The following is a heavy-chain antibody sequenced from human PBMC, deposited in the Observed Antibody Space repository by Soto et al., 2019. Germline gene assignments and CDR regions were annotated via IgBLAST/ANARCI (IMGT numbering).Heavy chain of an antibody. V-gene: IGHV3-33*01. D-gene: IGHD7-27*01. J-gene: IGHJ4*02. Sequence: QVQLVESGGGVVQPGRSLRLTCAASGFTFSGYGMHWVRQAPGKGLEWVAFILSDGSNKYYIDSVKGRFTISRDNSKNTVLMDMDSLRAEDTAVYYCVRDDDWGNWNFDYWGQGTLVTVSS. CDR1: GFTFSGYG. CDR3: VRDDDWGNWNFDY. CDR2: ILSDGSNK.